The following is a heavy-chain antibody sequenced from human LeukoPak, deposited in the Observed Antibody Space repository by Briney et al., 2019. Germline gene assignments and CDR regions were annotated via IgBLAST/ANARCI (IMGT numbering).Heavy chain of an antibody. CDR1: GFTFSSYA. J-gene: IGHJ5*02. CDR3: ARDPTRGYYDFWSGYYGGWFDP. D-gene: IGHD3-3*01. V-gene: IGHV3-30*04. Sequence: GGSLRLSCAASGFTFSSYAMHWVRQAPGKGLEWVAVISYDGSNKYYADSVKGRFTISRDNSKNTLYLQMNSLRAEDTAVYYCARDPTRGYYDFWSGYYGGWFDPWGQGTLVTVSS. CDR2: ISYDGSNK.